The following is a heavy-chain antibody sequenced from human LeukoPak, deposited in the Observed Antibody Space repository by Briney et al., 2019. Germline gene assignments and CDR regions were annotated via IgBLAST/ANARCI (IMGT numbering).Heavy chain of an antibody. V-gene: IGHV1-46*01. J-gene: IGHJ4*02. D-gene: IGHD2-2*01. Sequence: ASVKVSCKASGYTFTGYYMHWVRQAPGQGLEWMGIINPSGGSTSYAQKFQGRVTMTRNTSISTAYMELSSLRSEDTAVYYCATAVVATFDYWGQGTLVTVSS. CDR1: GYTFTGYY. CDR2: INPSGGST. CDR3: ATAVVATFDY.